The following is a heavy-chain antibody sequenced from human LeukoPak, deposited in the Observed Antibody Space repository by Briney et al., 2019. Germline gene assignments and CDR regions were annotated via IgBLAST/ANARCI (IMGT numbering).Heavy chain of an antibody. CDR3: ARGGSGYSYGKIDS. CDR2: IKQDGSET. J-gene: IGHJ4*02. D-gene: IGHD5-18*01. Sequence: GGSLRLSCAASGFTFSNYWINWVRQAPGKGLEWVANIKQDGSETYCVDSVKGRFTISRDNAKNSLYLQMSSLRDEDTAVYYCARGGSGYSYGKIDSWGQGILVTVSS. CDR1: GFTFSNYW. V-gene: IGHV3-7*01.